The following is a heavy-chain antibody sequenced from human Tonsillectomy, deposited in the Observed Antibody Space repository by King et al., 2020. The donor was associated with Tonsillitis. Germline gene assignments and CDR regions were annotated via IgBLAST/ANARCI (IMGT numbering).Heavy chain of an antibody. CDR3: ARDSYGDYVTFGY. CDR1: GFTFSTFG. D-gene: IGHD4-17*01. CDR2: IYYDGTKK. J-gene: IGHJ4*02. Sequence: VQLVESGGGVVQPGKSLRLSCAASGFTFSTFGMHWVRQAPGKGLEWVALIYYDGTKKYYADSVQGRFTISRDNSKNTLYLQMSSLRAEDTAVYYCARDSYGDYVTFGYWGLGTLVTVSS. V-gene: IGHV3-33*01.